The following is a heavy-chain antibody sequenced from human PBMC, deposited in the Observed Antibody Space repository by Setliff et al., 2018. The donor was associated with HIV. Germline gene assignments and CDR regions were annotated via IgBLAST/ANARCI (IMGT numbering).Heavy chain of an antibody. Sequence: GASVKVSCKASGYTFTTQGITWVRQAPGQGLEWMGWISAYNGDRRYAQSVQDRITLTTDTSTNTAYLELRSLRSDDTAVYYCARAAWDFLWGGVDYWGRGTLVTVSS. CDR1: GYTFTTQG. CDR2: ISAYNGDR. CDR3: ARAAWDFLWGGVDY. V-gene: IGHV1-18*01. D-gene: IGHD1-26*01. J-gene: IGHJ4*02.